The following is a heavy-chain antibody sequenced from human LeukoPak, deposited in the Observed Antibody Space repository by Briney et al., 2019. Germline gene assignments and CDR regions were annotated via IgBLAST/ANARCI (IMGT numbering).Heavy chain of an antibody. CDR3: VRGAAGPDN. Sequence: GGSLRLSCAAFGFTFSSYSMTWVRQAPGKGLEWVSSLIGSSGNTYYADSVKGRFSIFRDNSRNMLFLQMNSLRAEDTAVYYCVRGAAGPDNWGQGTLVTVS. V-gene: IGHV3-23*01. D-gene: IGHD6-13*01. CDR1: GFTFSSYS. J-gene: IGHJ4*02. CDR2: LIGSSGNT.